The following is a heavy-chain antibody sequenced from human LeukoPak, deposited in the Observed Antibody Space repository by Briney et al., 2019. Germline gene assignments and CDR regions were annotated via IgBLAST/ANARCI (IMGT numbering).Heavy chain of an antibody. Sequence: GGSLRLSCAASGFTFSSYAMSWVRQAPGKGLEWVSSISGSGGSTYYADSVKGRFTISRDNSKNTLYLQMNSLKIEDTAVYYCSRTGPDGAMDDFDYWGQGTLVTVSS. V-gene: IGHV3-23*01. CDR1: GFTFSSYA. CDR3: SRTGPDGAMDDFDY. D-gene: IGHD2-2*01. CDR2: ISGSGGST. J-gene: IGHJ4*02.